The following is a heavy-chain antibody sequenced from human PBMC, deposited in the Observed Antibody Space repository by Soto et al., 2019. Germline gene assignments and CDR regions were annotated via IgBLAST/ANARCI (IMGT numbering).Heavy chain of an antibody. V-gene: IGHV4-30-2*01. Sequence: PSETLSLTCAVSGGSISSGGYSWSWIRQPPGKGLEWIGYIYHSGSTYYNPSLKSRVTISVDRSKNQFSLKLSSVTAADTAVYYCARFSVAARGGFDYWGQGTLVTVSS. J-gene: IGHJ4*02. CDR1: GGSISSGGYS. CDR2: IYHSGST. D-gene: IGHD6-6*01. CDR3: ARFSVAARGGFDY.